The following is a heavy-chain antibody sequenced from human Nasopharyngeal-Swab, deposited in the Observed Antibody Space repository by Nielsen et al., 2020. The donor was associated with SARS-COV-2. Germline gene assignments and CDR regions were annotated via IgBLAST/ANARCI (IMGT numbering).Heavy chain of an antibody. CDR2: MNPNSGNT. D-gene: IGHD2-2*01. V-gene: IGHV1-8*01. CDR3: ARGVTGTVVVPAATDGGGGDDAFDI. J-gene: IGHJ3*02. Sequence: WVRQAPGQGLEWMGWMNPNSGNTGYAQKFQGRVTMTRNTSISTAYMELSSLRSEDTAVYYCARGVTGTVVVPAATDGGGGDDAFDIWGQGTMVTASS.